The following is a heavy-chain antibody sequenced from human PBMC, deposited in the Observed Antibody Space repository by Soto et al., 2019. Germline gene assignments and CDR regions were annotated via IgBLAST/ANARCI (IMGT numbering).Heavy chain of an antibody. CDR3: ARLWGYGDYGEMGY. CDR2: ISAYNGNT. V-gene: IGHV1-18*01. Sequence: QVQLVQSGAEVKKPGASVKVSCKASGYTFTNYGINWVRQAPGQGLEWMGWISAYNGNTNNAQKLQGRVTMTTDTSTSSAYMDLRSLRSDDTAVYYCARLWGYGDYGEMGYWGQGTLVTVSS. D-gene: IGHD4-17*01. J-gene: IGHJ4*02. CDR1: GYTFTNYG.